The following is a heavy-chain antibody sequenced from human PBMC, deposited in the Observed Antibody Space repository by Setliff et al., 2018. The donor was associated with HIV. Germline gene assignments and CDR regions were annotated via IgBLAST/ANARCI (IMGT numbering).Heavy chain of an antibody. V-gene: IGHV4-61*05. J-gene: IGHJ4*02. CDR2: IYTSGST. CDR1: GGSISSSTYY. Sequence: SETLSLPCTVSGGSISSSTYYWGWIRQPPGKGLEWIGYIYTSGSTNYNPSLKSRVTISVDTSKNQFSLKLSSVTAADTAVYYCARHSPSDYWGQGTLVTVSS. CDR3: ARHSPSDY.